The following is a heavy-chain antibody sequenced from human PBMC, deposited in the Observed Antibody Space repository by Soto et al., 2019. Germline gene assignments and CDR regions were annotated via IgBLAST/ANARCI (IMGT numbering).Heavy chain of an antibody. V-gene: IGHV4-34*01. D-gene: IGHD2-2*01. Sequence: QVQLQQWGAGLLKPSETLSLTCAVYGGSFSGYYWSWIRQPPGKGLEWIGEINHSGSTNYNPSLKSRVTISVDTSKNQFSLKLSSVTAADTAVYYCARVGRSSTSRRIRFGFDYWGQGTLVTVSS. CDR1: GGSFSGYY. CDR2: INHSGST. J-gene: IGHJ4*02. CDR3: ARVGRSSTSRRIRFGFDY.